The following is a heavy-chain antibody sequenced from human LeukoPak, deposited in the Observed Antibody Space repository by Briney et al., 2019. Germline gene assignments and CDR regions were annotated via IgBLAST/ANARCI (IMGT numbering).Heavy chain of an antibody. CDR3: ARDRTPTYYYDSSGPQDGMDV. CDR2: TNPNSGGT. V-gene: IGHV1-2*02. Sequence: ASVKVSCKASGYTFTGYYMHWVRQAPGQGLEWMGWTNPNSGGTNYAQKFQGRVTMIRDTSISTAYMELSRLRSDDTAVYYCARDRTPTYYYDSSGPQDGMDVWGQGTTVTVSS. J-gene: IGHJ6*02. D-gene: IGHD3-22*01. CDR1: GYTFTGYY.